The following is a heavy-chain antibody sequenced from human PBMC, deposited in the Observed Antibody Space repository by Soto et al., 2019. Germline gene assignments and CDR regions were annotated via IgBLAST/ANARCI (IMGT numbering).Heavy chain of an antibody. D-gene: IGHD6-19*01. CDR1: GFTFSSYA. CDR2: ISYDGSNK. J-gene: IGHJ4*02. CDR3: PRDHPSSGWYEPFDY. V-gene: IGHV3-30-3*01. Sequence: GGSLRLSCAASGFTFSSYAMPWVRLAPGKGLEWVAVISYDGSNKYYAASVKGRFTISRDNSKNTLYLQMNSLRAEDTAVYYCPRDHPSSGWYEPFDYGGRGTLVTVSS.